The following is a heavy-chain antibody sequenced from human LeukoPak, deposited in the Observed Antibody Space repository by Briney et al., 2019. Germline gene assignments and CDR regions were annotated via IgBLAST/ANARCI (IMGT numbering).Heavy chain of an antibody. CDR3: ARAPYYGSGSPYGMDV. Sequence: ASVKVSCKASGYTFTGHYMHWVRQAPGQGLEWMGWINPNSGGTNYAQKFQGWVTMTRDTSISTAYMELSRLRSDDTAVYYCARAPYYGSGSPYGMDVWGQGTTVTVSS. J-gene: IGHJ6*02. CDR1: GYTFTGHY. CDR2: INPNSGGT. V-gene: IGHV1-2*04. D-gene: IGHD3-10*01.